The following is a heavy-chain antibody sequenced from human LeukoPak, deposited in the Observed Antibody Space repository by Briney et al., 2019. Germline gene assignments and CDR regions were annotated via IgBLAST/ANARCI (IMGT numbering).Heavy chain of an antibody. Sequence: PSETLSLTCTVSGGFINSYYWNWIRQPPGRGLEWIGNIYYSGGANYNASLKSRVTISVDTSKNQFSLKLRSVTAADTAVYYCARSGGSGWFPYWGQGTLVTVSA. CDR2: IYYSGGA. CDR1: GGFINSYY. D-gene: IGHD6-19*01. J-gene: IGHJ4*02. CDR3: ARSGGSGWFPY. V-gene: IGHV4-59*01.